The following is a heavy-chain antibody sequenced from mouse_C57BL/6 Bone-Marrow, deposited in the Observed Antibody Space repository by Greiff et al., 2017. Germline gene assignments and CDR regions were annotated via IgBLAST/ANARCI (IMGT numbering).Heavy chain of an antibody. CDR2: ISSGGDYI. J-gene: IGHJ4*01. CDR1: GLTFSSYA. D-gene: IGHD3-2*02. Sequence: EVHLVESGEGLVKPGGSLKLSCAASGLTFSSYAMSWVRQTPETRLEWVAYISSGGDYIYYADTVKGRFTISRDNARDNLYLQMSSLKSEDTAMCYCTRVRGSYAMDYWGQGTSVTVSS. CDR3: TRVRGSYAMDY. V-gene: IGHV5-9-1*02.